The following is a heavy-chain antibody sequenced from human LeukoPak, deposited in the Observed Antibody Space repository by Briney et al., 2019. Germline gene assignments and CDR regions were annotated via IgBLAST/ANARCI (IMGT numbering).Heavy chain of an antibody. CDR2: ISSSSSYI. D-gene: IGHD3-3*01. V-gene: IGHV3-21*01. CDR3: AVNSITIFGVADYYYYMDV. J-gene: IGHJ6*03. CDR1: GFTFSSYS. Sequence: GGSLRLSCAASGFTFSSYSMNWVRQAPGKGLEWVSSISSSSSYIYYADSVKGRFTISRDNAKNSLYLQMNSLRAEDTAVYYCAVNSITIFGVADYYYYMDVWGKGTTVTVSS.